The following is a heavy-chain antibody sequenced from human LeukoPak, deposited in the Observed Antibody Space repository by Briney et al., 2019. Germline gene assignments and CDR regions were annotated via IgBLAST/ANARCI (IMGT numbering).Heavy chain of an antibody. D-gene: IGHD3-16*02. J-gene: IGHJ3*02. Sequence: PGGSLRLSCAASGFTFSSHGMSWARQAPGKGLEWVSFISGRGISTYYADSVKGRFTISRDNSKNTLYLQMSSLRAEDTAVYYCAKSPYRFDALDIWGQGTMVTVSS. CDR1: GFTFSSHG. CDR2: ISGRGIST. CDR3: AKSPYRFDALDI. V-gene: IGHV3-23*01.